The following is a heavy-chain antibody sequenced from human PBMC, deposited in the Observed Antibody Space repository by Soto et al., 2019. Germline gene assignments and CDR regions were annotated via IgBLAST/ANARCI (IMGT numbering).Heavy chain of an antibody. CDR3: ARDLDSSIAVASLYYYGMDV. D-gene: IGHD6-19*01. CDR1: GDSVSSNSAA. J-gene: IGHJ6*02. V-gene: IGHV6-1*01. Sequence: SQTLSLTCAISGDSVSSNSAAWNWIRQSPSRGLEWLGRTYYRSKWYNDYAVSVKSRITINPDTSKNQFSLQLNSVTPEDTAVYYCARDLDSSIAVASLYYYGMDVWGQGTTVTVSS. CDR2: TYYRSKWYN.